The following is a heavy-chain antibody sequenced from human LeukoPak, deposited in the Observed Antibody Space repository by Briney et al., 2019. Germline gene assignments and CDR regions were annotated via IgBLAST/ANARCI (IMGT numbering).Heavy chain of an antibody. Sequence: GGSLRLSCAASGFTFSSYWMHWGRQVPGKRLMWVSQIKTDGSSTIYADYVKGRLTVSRDNAKNTLYLQIHSLRVEDTAIYYCARDGPAADWDLDDWGQGTLVTVSS. D-gene: IGHD3-9*01. CDR2: IKTDGSST. V-gene: IGHV3-74*01. CDR1: GFTFSSYW. CDR3: ARDGPAADWDLDD. J-gene: IGHJ4*02.